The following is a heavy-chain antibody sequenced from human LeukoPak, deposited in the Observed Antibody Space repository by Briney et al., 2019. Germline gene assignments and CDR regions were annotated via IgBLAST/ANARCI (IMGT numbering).Heavy chain of an antibody. V-gene: IGHV3-7*01. J-gene: IGHJ4*02. D-gene: IGHD5-18*01. CDR1: GFTFSSYW. CDR3: ASGGQIWIS. CDR2: IKQDGSEK. Sequence: PGGSLRLSCAVSGFTFSSYWMSWVRQAPGKGLEWVANIKQDGSEKNYVDSVKGRFTISRDNAKNSLYLQMNSLRAEDTAVYYCASGGQIWISGGKETLVTVSS.